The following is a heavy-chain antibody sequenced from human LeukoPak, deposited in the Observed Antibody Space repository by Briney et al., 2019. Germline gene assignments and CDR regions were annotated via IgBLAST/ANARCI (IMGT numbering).Heavy chain of an antibody. D-gene: IGHD4-17*01. CDR2: ISGPGGST. V-gene: IGHV3-23*01. CDR1: GFTFSGYA. J-gene: IGHJ4*02. CDR3: ARDYGDYPNWDY. Sequence: GGPLRLSCTASGFTFSGYAMSWVRQSPGKALEWVSTISGPGGSTYYTGSVKGRFAISRDNSKNTVFLKMNSLRAEDTAVYYCARDYGDYPNWDYWGQGTLVTVSS.